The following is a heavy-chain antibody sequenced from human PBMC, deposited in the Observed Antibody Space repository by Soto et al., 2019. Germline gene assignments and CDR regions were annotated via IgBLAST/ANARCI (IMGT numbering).Heavy chain of an antibody. D-gene: IGHD2-2*02. CDR2: IIPIFGTA. V-gene: IGHV1-69*13. CDR1: GGTFSSYA. CDR3: ARGACSSTSCYTLDYYYYGMDV. Sequence: SVNVSCKASGGTFSSYAISWVRQAPGQGLEWMGGIIPIFGTANYAQKFQGRVTITADESTSTAYMELSSLRSEDTAVYYCARGACSSTSCYTLDYYYYGMDVWGQGTTVTVSS. J-gene: IGHJ6*02.